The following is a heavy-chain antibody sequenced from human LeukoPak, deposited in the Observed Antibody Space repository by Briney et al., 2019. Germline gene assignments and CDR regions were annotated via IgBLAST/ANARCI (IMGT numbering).Heavy chain of an antibody. CDR1: GFTFSSYA. J-gene: IGHJ3*02. Sequence: GGSLRLFCGASGFTFSSYAMSWVRQAPGKGLEWVSAISGSGGSTYYADSVKGRFTISRDNSKNTLYLQMNSLRAEDTAVYYCSKDQRYYDSSGYSYAFDIWGQGTMVTVSS. CDR3: SKDQRYYDSSGYSYAFDI. D-gene: IGHD3-22*01. V-gene: IGHV3-23*01. CDR2: ISGSGGST.